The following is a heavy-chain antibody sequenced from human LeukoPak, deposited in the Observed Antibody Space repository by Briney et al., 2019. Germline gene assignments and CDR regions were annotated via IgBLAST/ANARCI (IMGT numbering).Heavy chain of an antibody. V-gene: IGHV1-2*02. J-gene: IGHJ4*02. CDR2: INPNSGGT. Sequence: GASVKVSCKASGYTFTGYYMHWVRQAPRQGLEWMGWINPNSGGTNYAQKFQGRVTMTRDTSITTVYMEISRLTSDDTALFYCAVAPGDYWGQGTLVTVSS. CDR3: AVAPGDY. D-gene: IGHD2-21*01. CDR1: GYTFTGYY.